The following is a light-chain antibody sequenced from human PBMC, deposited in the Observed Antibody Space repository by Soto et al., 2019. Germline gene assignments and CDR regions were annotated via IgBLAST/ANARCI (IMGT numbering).Light chain of an antibody. V-gene: IGLV2-14*01. Sequence: QSVLTQPASVSGSPGQSITISCTGTSSDVGGYNYVSWYQQHPGKAPKLIIYEVSHRPSGASNHFSGYKSGNTASLTISGLQAEDEADYYCSSYTTTSTPCVFGTGTKLTVL. CDR1: SSDVGGYNY. CDR2: EVS. J-gene: IGLJ1*01. CDR3: SSYTTTSTPCV.